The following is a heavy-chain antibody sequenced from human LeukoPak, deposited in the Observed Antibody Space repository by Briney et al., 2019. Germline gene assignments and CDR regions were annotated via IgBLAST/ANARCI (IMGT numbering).Heavy chain of an antibody. V-gene: IGHV3-21*01. D-gene: IGHD6-19*01. CDR3: ARGTLGAWGW. CDR2: ISSSSNYV. J-gene: IGHJ4*02. Sequence: GGSLRLSCAASGFTFSSYDMNWVRQAPGKGLEWVSSISSSSNYVHYADSVKGRFTISRDNAKNSLYLQMNSLRAEDTAVYFCARGTLGAWGWWGQGTLVTVSS. CDR1: GFTFSSYD.